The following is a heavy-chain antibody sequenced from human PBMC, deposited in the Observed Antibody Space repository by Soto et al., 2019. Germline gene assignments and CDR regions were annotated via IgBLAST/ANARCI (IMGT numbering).Heavy chain of an antibody. CDR3: ARDLLYDSSGYDAFDI. CDR1: GGSISSGGYY. J-gene: IGHJ3*02. Sequence: PSETLSLTCTVSGGSISSGGYYWSWIRQHPGKGREGIGYIYYSGSTYYNPSLKSRVTISVDTSKNQFSLKLSSVTAADTAVYYCARDLLYDSSGYDAFDIWGQGTMVTVS. V-gene: IGHV4-31*03. CDR2: IYYSGST. D-gene: IGHD3-22*01.